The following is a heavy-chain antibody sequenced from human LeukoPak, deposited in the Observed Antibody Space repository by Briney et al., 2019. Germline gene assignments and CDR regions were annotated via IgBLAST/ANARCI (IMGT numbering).Heavy chain of an antibody. J-gene: IGHJ4*02. CDR2: IIPILGIA. V-gene: IGHV1-69*04. CDR1: GGTFSSYA. CDR3: ARDPEKWELAGY. D-gene: IGHD1-26*01. Sequence: ASVKVSCKASGGTFSSYAISWVRQAPGQGLEWMGRIIPILGIANYAQKFQGRVTITADKSTSTAYMELSSLRSEDTAVYYCARDPEKWELAGYWGQGTLVTVSS.